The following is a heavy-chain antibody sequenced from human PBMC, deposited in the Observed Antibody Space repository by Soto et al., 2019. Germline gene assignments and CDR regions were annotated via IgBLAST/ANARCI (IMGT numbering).Heavy chain of an antibody. CDR1: GGSISSGGYS. CDR2: IYHSGST. V-gene: IGHV4-30-2*01. Sequence: QLQLQESGSGLVKPSQTLSLTCAVSGGSISSGGYSWSWIRQPPGKVLEWIGYIYHSGSTYYNPSLKSRVHISVDRSKNQFSLKLSSVTAADTAVYYCARGDVSPAGDNWFDPWGQGTLVTVSS. CDR3: ARGDVSPAGDNWFDP. J-gene: IGHJ5*02. D-gene: IGHD3-16*01.